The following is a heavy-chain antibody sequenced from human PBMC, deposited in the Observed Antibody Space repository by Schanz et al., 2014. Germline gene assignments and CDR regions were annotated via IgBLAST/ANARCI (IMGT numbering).Heavy chain of an antibody. Sequence: EVQLVQSGGGLVQPGGSLRLSCAASGFTFSSHCMHWVRQDPGKGLVWVARINSVGSNTDYADSVKGRFTISRDDAKNTLYLQMINLIPENTAVDYYTSKMKLGVYCCKGHKSLDKCGQGTMITISS. CDR2: INSVGSNT. J-gene: IGHJ3*02. D-gene: IGHD1-26*01. CDR1: GFTFSSHC. V-gene: IGHV3-74*01. CDR3: TSKMKLGVYCCKGHKSLDK.